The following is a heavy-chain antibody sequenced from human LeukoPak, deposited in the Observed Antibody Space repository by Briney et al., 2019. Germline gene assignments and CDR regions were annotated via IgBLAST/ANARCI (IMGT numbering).Heavy chain of an antibody. Sequence: ASVKVSCKASGYTFTSYDINWVRQATGQGLEWMGWMKPNSGNPGYAQKFQGRVTITRKTSISTAYMELSSLRSEDTAVYYCGRGSFYYGSGTYAFDIWGQGTMVTVSS. CDR3: GRGSFYYGSGTYAFDI. J-gene: IGHJ3*02. CDR2: MKPNSGNP. D-gene: IGHD3-10*01. V-gene: IGHV1-8*03. CDR1: GYTFTSYD.